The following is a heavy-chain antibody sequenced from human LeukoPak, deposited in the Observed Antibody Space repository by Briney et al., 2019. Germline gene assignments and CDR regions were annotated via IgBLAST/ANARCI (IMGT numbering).Heavy chain of an antibody. V-gene: IGHV4-31*03. CDR3: ARGGNYYDSKTDAFDI. J-gene: IGHJ3*02. D-gene: IGHD3-22*01. CDR1: GGSISSGGYS. Sequence: PSQTLSLTCTLSGGSISSGGYSWSWIRQHPGKGLEWLGYIYYSGSTYYNPSLKSRVTISVDTSKNQFSLKLSSVTAADTAVYYCARGGNYYDSKTDAFDIWGQGTMVTVSS. CDR2: IYYSGST.